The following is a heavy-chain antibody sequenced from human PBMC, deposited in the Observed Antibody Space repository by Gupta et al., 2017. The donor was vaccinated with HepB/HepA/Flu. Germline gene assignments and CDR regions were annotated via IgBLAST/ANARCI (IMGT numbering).Heavy chain of an antibody. Sequence: QEQSLESGGGVVQPGRSLRLSCSAAGFSFRSHAMHWCRQAPGKGLEWVADITFDGTIQKYADSVRGRFTISRDNSHNILYLQMNSLRLEDTAVYYCARDVRVGSNDEYYVDHWGQGTLVTVSS. CDR3: ARDVRVGSNDEYYVDH. D-gene: IGHD1-26*01. V-gene: IGHV3-30-3*01. CDR2: ITFDGTIQ. J-gene: IGHJ4*02. CDR1: GFSFRSHA.